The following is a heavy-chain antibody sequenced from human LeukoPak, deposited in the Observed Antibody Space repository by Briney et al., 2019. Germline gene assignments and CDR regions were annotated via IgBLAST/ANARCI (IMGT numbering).Heavy chain of an antibody. CDR2: ISGSGNNT. D-gene: IGHD2-15*01. Sequence: GGSLRLSCAASGFTFSSYAMSWVRQAPGKGLEWVSSISGSGNNTYYADSAKGRITISRDNSKNTLYLQMNSLRAEDTAVYYCTRGPYCSGGSCYSLGEFDPWGQGTLVTVSS. V-gene: IGHV3-23*01. CDR3: TRGPYCSGGSCYSLGEFDP. J-gene: IGHJ5*02. CDR1: GFTFSSYA.